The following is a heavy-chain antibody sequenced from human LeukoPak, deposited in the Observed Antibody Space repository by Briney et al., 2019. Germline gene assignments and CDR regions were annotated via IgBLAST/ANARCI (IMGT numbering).Heavy chain of an antibody. CDR1: GYTLTELS. V-gene: IGHV1-24*01. Sequence: ASVKVSCKVSGYTLTELSMHWVRQAPGKGLEWMGGFDPEDGETIYAQKFQGRVTMTEDTSTDTAYMELSSLRSEDTAVYYCATVRWGSGYYRNYDAFDIWGQGTMVTVSS. CDR2: FDPEDGET. D-gene: IGHD3-22*01. J-gene: IGHJ3*02. CDR3: ATVRWGSGYYRNYDAFDI.